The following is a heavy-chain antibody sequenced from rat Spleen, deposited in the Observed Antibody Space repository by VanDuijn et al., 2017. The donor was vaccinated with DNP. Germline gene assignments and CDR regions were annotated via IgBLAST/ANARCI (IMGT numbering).Heavy chain of an antibody. J-gene: IGHJ4*01. Sequence: EVQLVESGGGLVQPGRSLKLSCAASGFTFSNYDMAWVRQAPTKGLEWVASISPSGGSTYYRDSVKGRFTVSRDNGKSTLDLQMESLRSEDKATYYCARVTRAYYAMDAWGQVTSVTVSS. V-gene: IGHV5S23*01. D-gene: IGHD1-4*01. CDR1: GFTFSNYD. CDR3: ARVTRAYYAMDA. CDR2: ISPSGGST.